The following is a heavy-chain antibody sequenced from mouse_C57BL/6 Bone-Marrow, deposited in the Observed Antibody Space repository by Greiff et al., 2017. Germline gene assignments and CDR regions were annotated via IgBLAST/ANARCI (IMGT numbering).Heavy chain of an antibody. CDR3: ARDKGTGYYAMDY. J-gene: IGHJ4*01. CDR1: GFTFSSYA. Sequence: EVQVVESGGGLVKPGGSLKLSCAASGFTFSSYAMSWVRQTPEKRLEWVATISDGGSYTYYPDNVKGRFTISRDNAKNNLYLQMSHMKSEDTAMYYCARDKGTGYYAMDYWGQGTSVTVSS. D-gene: IGHD3-3*01. CDR2: ISDGGSYT. V-gene: IGHV5-4*01.